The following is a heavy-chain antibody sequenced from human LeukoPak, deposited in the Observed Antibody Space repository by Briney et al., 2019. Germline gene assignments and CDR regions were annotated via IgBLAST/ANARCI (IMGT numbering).Heavy chain of an antibody. V-gene: IGHV4-59*01. CDR2: IYYSGGT. J-gene: IGHJ4*02. CDR1: GGSISSYY. Sequence: SEALSLTCTVSGGSISSYYWSWIRQPPGKGLEWIGYIYYSGGTSYNPSLKSRVTISVDTPKNQFSLKLNSVTAADTAVYYCAKGSIAARPLYYFDFWGQGTLVTVSS. D-gene: IGHD6-6*01. CDR3: AKGSIAARPLYYFDF.